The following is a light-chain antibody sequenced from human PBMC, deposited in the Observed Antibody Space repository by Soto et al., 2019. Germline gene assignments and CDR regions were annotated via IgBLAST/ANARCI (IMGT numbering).Light chain of an antibody. V-gene: IGLV2-23*01. J-gene: IGLJ7*01. CDR1: SSDVGNYDL. Sequence: QSVLTQPASVSGSLGQSITISCTGTSSDVGNYDLFSWYQQHPGKVPKLIIYEGSKWPSGVSHRFSGSKSGNTASLTISGLRAEDEADYYCSSYAGRSTMIFGGGTQLTVL. CDR2: EGS. CDR3: SSYAGRSTMI.